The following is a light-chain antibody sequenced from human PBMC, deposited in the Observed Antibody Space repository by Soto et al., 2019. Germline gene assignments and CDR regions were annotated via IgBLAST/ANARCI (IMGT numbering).Light chain of an antibody. CDR3: QQYDNSPIT. V-gene: IGKV3-20*01. CDR2: GAS. CDR1: QSISSSL. J-gene: IGKJ5*01. Sequence: ESVLTQSPGMLSLAPGERASLSCGASQSISSSLLAWYQQKPGQAPRLLIYGASSRATGIPDRFSGTGSETDFTLTISRLEPEDFAAYSCQQYDNSPITFGQGTRLEIK.